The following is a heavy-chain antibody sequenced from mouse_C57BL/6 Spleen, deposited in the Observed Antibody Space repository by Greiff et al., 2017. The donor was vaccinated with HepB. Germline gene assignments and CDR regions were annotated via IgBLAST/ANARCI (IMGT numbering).Heavy chain of an antibody. CDR1: GYAFSSYW. D-gene: IGHD1-1*01. V-gene: IGHV1-80*01. J-gene: IGHJ1*03. Sequence: VQLQQSGAELVKPGASVKISCKASGYAFSSYWMNWVKQRPGKGLEWIGQIYPGDGDTNYNGKFKGKATLTADTSSSTAYMQLSSLTSEDSAVYFCAFITTVVATNFDVWGTGTTVTVSS. CDR3: AFITTVVATNFDV. CDR2: IYPGDGDT.